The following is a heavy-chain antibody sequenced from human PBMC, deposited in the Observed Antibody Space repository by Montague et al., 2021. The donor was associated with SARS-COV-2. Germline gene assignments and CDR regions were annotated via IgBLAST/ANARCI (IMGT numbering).Heavy chain of an antibody. V-gene: IGHV4-38-2*02. J-gene: IGHJ4*02. D-gene: IGHD3-3*01. CDR2: IYHSGST. CDR1: GYSISSGYY. CDR3: ARSLLRFLEWSPLDY. Sequence: SETLSLTCTVPGYSISSGYYWGWIRQPPGKGLEWIGSIYHSGSTYYNPSLKSRVTISVDTSKNQFSLKLSSVTAADTAVYYCARSLLRFLEWSPLDYWGQGTLVTVSS.